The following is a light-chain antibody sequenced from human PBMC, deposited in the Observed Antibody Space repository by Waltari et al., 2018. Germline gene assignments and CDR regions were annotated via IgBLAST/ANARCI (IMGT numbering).Light chain of an antibody. CDR2: EVS. CDR3: SSYTSSISLA. V-gene: IGLV2-14*01. J-gene: IGLJ2*01. CDR1: SSHVGGYNY. Sequence: QSALTQPASVSGSPGQSITISCTGTSSHVGGYNYVSWYHQHPGRAPKLLIYEVSNRPSGVSNRFSGSKSGNTASLTISGLQAEDEADYYCSSYTSSISLAFGGGTKLTVL.